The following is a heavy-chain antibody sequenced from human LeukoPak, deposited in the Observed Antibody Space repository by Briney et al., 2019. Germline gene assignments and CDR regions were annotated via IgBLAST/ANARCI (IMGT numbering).Heavy chain of an antibody. D-gene: IGHD5-24*01. J-gene: IGHJ4*02. V-gene: IGHV3-48*03. CDR2: ITTSGSTV. Sequence: QTGGSLRLSCAASGFTFSSYQMNWVRQAPGKGLEWVSYITTSGSTVYYADSVKGRFTISRDNAKNSLYLQMNSLRAEDTAVYYCVRDVWGDRDGFFAYWGQGTLVTVSS. CDR1: GFTFSSYQ. CDR3: VRDVWGDRDGFFAY.